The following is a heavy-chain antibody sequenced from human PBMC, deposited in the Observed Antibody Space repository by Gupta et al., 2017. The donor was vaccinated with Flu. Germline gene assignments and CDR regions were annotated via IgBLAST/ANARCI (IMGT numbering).Heavy chain of an antibody. CDR2: IIPILGIA. D-gene: IGHD5-18*01. CDR1: GGTFSSYT. V-gene: IGHV1-69*02. Sequence: QVQLVQSGAEVKKPGSSVKVSCKASGGTFSSYTISWVRQAPGQGLEWMGRIIPILGIANYAQKLQGRVTITADKSTSTAYMELSSLRSEDTAVYYCAGTVDTAMVTGDYYYGMDVWGQGTTVTVSS. CDR3: AGTVDTAMVTGDYYYGMDV. J-gene: IGHJ6*02.